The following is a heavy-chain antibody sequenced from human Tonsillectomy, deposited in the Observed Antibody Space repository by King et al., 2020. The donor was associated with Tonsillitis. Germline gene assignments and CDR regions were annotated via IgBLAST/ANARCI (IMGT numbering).Heavy chain of an antibody. CDR2: IWNDGTVK. CDR1: GFIFTSYN. V-gene: IGHV3-30*02. J-gene: IGHJ6*02. Sequence: VQLVESGGGVVQPGGSLRLSCTASGFIFTSYNMHWVRQAPGKGLEWVAFIWNDGTVKYYADSVKGRFSISRDNGKNTLNLHMNGLRPDDTAVYYCARDLRGVSRPYCMGVWGRGTTVIVSS. CDR3: ARDLRGVSRPYCMGV. D-gene: IGHD3-10*01.